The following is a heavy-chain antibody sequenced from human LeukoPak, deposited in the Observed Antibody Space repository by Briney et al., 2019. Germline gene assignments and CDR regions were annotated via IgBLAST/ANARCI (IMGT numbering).Heavy chain of an antibody. CDR2: IIPIFGTA. V-gene: IGHV1-69*05. Sequence: ASVKVPCKASGGTFSSYAISWVRQAPGQGLEWMGGIIPIFGTANYAQKFQGRVTITTDESTSTAYMELSSLRSEDTAVYYCASTPGRYCSSTSCYYYFDYWGRGTLVTVSS. CDR3: ASTPGRYCSSTSCYYYFDY. CDR1: GGTFSSYA. J-gene: IGHJ4*02. D-gene: IGHD2-2*01.